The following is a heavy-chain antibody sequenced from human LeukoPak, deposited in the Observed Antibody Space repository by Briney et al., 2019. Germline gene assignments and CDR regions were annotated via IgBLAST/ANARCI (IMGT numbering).Heavy chain of an antibody. Sequence: GGSLRLSCAASGFTFSSYAMNWVRQAPGKGLEWVSAISGSGGSTYYADSAKGRFTIPRDNSKNTLYLQMNSLRAEDTAVYYCANGEEWFGELRFDYWGQGTLVTVSS. J-gene: IGHJ4*02. D-gene: IGHD3-10*01. V-gene: IGHV3-23*01. CDR2: ISGSGGST. CDR1: GFTFSSYA. CDR3: ANGEEWFGELRFDY.